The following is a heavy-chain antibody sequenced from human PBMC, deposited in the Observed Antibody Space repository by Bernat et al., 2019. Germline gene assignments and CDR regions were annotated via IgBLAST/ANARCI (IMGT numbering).Heavy chain of an antibody. CDR1: GYSFTSYW. CDR3: ARMGLDYDFWSGYYAGGYYYYYMDV. J-gene: IGHJ6*03. CDR2: IDPSDSYT. D-gene: IGHD3-3*01. Sequence: EVQLVQSGAEVKKPGESLRISCKGSGYSFTSYWISWVRQMPGKGLEWMGRIDPSDSYTNYSPSFQGHVTISADKSISTAYLQWSSLKASDTAMYYCARMGLDYDFWSGYYAGGYYYYYMDVSGKGTTVTVSS. V-gene: IGHV5-10-1*03.